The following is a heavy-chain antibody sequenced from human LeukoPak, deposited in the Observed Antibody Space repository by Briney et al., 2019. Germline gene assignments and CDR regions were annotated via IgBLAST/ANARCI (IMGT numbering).Heavy chain of an antibody. Sequence: PGGSLRLSCAASGFTFSDYYMSWIRQAPGKGLECVSYISSSGSTIYYADSVKGRPTISRAHAKHSLYLQMNSLRAEDMAVYYCARDTIVVVPAATNWFDPWGQGTLVTVSS. V-gene: IGHV3-11*04. CDR2: ISSSGSTI. CDR3: ARDTIVVVPAATNWFDP. CDR1: GFTFSDYY. D-gene: IGHD2-2*01. J-gene: IGHJ5*02.